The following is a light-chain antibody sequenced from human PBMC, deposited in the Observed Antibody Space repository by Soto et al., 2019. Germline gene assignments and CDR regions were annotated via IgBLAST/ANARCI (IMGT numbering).Light chain of an antibody. Sequence: QSVLTQPPSASGSPGQSVTISCTGTSSDVGGYNYVSWYQQHPGKAPKLMIYEVSKRPSGVPDRFSGSKSGNTASLTVSGLQAEDEADYYCSSFAGSFYWVFGGGTKPTVL. CDR3: SSFAGSFYWV. J-gene: IGLJ2*01. CDR1: SSDVGGYNY. CDR2: EVS. V-gene: IGLV2-8*01.